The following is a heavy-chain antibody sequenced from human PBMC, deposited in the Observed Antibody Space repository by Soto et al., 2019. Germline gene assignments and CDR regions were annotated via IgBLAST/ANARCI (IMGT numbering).Heavy chain of an antibody. D-gene: IGHD3-3*01. CDR3: ARGLFQYYDFRRGYYTGWFDP. J-gene: IGHJ5*02. Sequence: SETLSLICTVSGGSISSYYWSWIRQPPGKGLEWIGYIYYSGSTNYNPSLKSRVTISVDTSKNQFSLKLSSVTAADTAVYYCARGLFQYYDFRRGYYTGWFDPWGQGTLVTVSS. CDR2: IYYSGST. V-gene: IGHV4-59*08. CDR1: GGSISSYY.